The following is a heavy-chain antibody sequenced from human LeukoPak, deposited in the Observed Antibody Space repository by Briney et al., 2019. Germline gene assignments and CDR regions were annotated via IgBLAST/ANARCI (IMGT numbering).Heavy chain of an antibody. Sequence: PSETQSLTCAVYGGSFSDYYWTWIRQSPGKGLEWIGEINHSGNTKYNPSLKSRVTISVDTSKNQFSLKLSSVTAADTAVYYCARASYSSADFDYWGQGTLVTVSS. CDR2: INHSGNT. CDR3: ARASYSSADFDY. D-gene: IGHD6-25*01. CDR1: GGSFSDYY. J-gene: IGHJ4*02. V-gene: IGHV4-34*01.